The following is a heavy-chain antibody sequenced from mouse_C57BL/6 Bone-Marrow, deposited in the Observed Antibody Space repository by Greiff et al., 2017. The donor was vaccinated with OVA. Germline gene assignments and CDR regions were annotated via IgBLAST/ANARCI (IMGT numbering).Heavy chain of an antibody. J-gene: IGHJ4*01. CDR3: ARHYDYDGYAMDY. CDR1: GYTFTNYW. D-gene: IGHD2-4*01. CDR2: IYPGGGYT. V-gene: IGHV1-63*01. Sequence: QVQLKQSGAELVRPGTSVKMSCTASGYTFTNYWIGWAKQRPGHGLEWIGDIYPGGGYTNYNEKFKGKATLTADKSSSTAYLQFSSLTSEDSAIYYCARHYDYDGYAMDYWGQGTSVTVSS.